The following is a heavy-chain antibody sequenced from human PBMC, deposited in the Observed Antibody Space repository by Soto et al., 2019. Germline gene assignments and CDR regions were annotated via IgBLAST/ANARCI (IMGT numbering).Heavy chain of an antibody. V-gene: IGHV3-23*01. CDR2: ISGSGGST. J-gene: IGHJ4*02. Sequence: LRLSCAASGFTFSSYAMSWVRQAPGKGLEWVSAISGSGGSTYYADSVKGRFTISRDNSKNTLYLQMNSLRAEDTAVYYCAKAIAVAGIFDYWGQGTLVTVSS. D-gene: IGHD6-19*01. CDR1: GFTFSSYA. CDR3: AKAIAVAGIFDY.